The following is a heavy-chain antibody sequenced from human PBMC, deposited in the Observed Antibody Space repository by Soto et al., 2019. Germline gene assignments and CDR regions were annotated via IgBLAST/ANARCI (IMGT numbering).Heavy chain of an antibody. Sequence: QVQLQQWGAGLLKPSETLSLTCAVYGGSFSGYYWSWIPQPPGKGLEWIGESNHSGSTNYNPALKSQVTISEDTSKNQCSRKLSYGTAADTAVYYCARGRRYYDSSGYYLDYWGQGTLVTVSS. D-gene: IGHD3-22*01. J-gene: IGHJ4*02. V-gene: IGHV4-34*01. CDR1: GGSFSGYY. CDR3: ARGRRYYDSSGYYLDY. CDR2: SNHSGST.